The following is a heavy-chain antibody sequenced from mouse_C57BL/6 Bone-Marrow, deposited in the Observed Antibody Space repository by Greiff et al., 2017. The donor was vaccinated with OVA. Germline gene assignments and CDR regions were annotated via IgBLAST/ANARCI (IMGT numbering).Heavy chain of an antibody. CDR2: ISSGGDYI. Sequence: EVQRVESGAGLVKPGGSLKLSCAASGFTFSSYAMSWVRQTPEKRLEWVAYISSGGDYIYYADTVKGRFTISRDNARNTLYLQMSSLKSEDTAMYYCTRDRGATGFAYWGQGTLVTVSA. CDR3: TRDRGATGFAY. J-gene: IGHJ3*01. D-gene: IGHD1-1*01. V-gene: IGHV5-9-1*02. CDR1: GFTFSSYA.